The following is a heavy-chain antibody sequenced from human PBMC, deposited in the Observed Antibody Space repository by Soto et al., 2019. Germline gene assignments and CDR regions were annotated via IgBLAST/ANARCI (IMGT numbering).Heavy chain of an antibody. Sequence: GGSLRLSCAASGFTFSSYWIHWVRQAPGKGLVWVSRINSDGSSTTYADSVKGRFTISRDNAKNTLYLQMTSLRAEDTAVYYCARVSREVVPAAIDYRGQGTLVTVSS. V-gene: IGHV3-74*01. CDR1: GFTFSSYW. CDR2: INSDGSST. J-gene: IGHJ4*02. CDR3: ARVSREVVPAAIDY. D-gene: IGHD2-2*01.